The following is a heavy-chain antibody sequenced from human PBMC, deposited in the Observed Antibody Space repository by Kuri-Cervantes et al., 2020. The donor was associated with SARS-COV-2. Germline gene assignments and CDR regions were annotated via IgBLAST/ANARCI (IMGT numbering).Heavy chain of an antibody. D-gene: IGHD1-26*01. V-gene: IGHV1-3*01. J-gene: IGHJ4*02. Sequence: ASVKVSCKASGYTFTNYGMHWMRQAPGQRLEWMGWINADNDNTEYSQKFQGRVTITRDTAATTVYMELSSLRSEDTAVYYCARDRSIVGVIKFDYWGQGSLVTVSS. CDR2: INADNDNT. CDR1: GYTFTNYG. CDR3: ARDRSIVGVIKFDY.